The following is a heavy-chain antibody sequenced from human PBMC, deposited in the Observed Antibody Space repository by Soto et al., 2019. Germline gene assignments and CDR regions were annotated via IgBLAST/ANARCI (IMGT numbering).Heavy chain of an antibody. CDR3: AHDSSGWYGMDV. Sequence: QITLKESGPTLVKPTQTLTLTCTFSGFSLSTSGVGVGWIRQPPGKALEWLALIYWDDNKHYSPSLKSRLTVTTDTSKHQVVLTMTNMDPVDTGTYYCAHDSSGWYGMDVWGQGTTVTVS. CDR2: IYWDDNK. V-gene: IGHV2-5*02. CDR1: GFSLSTSGVG. J-gene: IGHJ6*02. D-gene: IGHD6-19*01.